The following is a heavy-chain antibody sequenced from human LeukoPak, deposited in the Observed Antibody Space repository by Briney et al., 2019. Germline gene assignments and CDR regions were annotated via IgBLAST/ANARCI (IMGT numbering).Heavy chain of an antibody. Sequence: GGSLRLSCAASGFTFSSYAMHWVRQAPGKGLEWISVIYSGGSTYYADSVKGRFTVSRDKSKNTLYLQMNSLRADDTAVYYCARDSGWYDFHYWGQGTLVTVSS. CDR3: ARDSGWYDFHY. CDR2: IYSGGST. D-gene: IGHD6-13*01. CDR1: GFTFSSYA. J-gene: IGHJ4*02. V-gene: IGHV3-53*01.